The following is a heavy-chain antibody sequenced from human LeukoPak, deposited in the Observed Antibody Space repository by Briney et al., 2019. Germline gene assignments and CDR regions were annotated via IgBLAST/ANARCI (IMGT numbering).Heavy chain of an antibody. CDR2: INPDNGDT. D-gene: IGHD5-24*01. CDR3: ARDMADY. V-gene: IGHV1-2*02. CDR1: AYTFTDYY. Sequence: ASVKVSCKASAYTFTDYYIHWVRQAPGQGLEWMGWINPDNGDTDYAQKFQGRVTMTRDTSITTAYMELTSQISDDTAVYYCARDMADYWGQGTLVTVSS. J-gene: IGHJ4*02.